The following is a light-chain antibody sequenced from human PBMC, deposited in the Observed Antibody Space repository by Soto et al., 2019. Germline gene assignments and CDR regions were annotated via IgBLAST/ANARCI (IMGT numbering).Light chain of an antibody. CDR3: QSYDSSLSGSRV. CDR2: GNS. Sequence: QSVLTQPPSVSGAPGQRVTISCTGSSSNIGAGYDVHWYQQLPGTSTTLLIYGNSNRPSGVPDRVSGSKSGTSASLAITGLQAEDEADYYGQSYDSSLSGSRVFGTGTKLTGL. CDR1: SSNIGAGYD. V-gene: IGLV1-40*01. J-gene: IGLJ1*01.